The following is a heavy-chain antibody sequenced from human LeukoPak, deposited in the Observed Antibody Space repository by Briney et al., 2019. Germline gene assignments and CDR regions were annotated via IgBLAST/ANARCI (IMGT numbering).Heavy chain of an antibody. J-gene: IGHJ4*02. D-gene: IGHD2-8*02. CDR2: IFPSGGEI. CDR1: GFTFSTYA. CDR3: ATCRQVLLPFES. V-gene: IGHV3-23*01. Sequence: GGSLRLSCAASGFTFSTYAMIWVRQPPGKGLEWVSCIFPSGGEIHYADSVKGRFTISRDNSKTTLDLQMNSRRAEDTAIYYCATCRQVLLPFESWGQGTLVTVSS.